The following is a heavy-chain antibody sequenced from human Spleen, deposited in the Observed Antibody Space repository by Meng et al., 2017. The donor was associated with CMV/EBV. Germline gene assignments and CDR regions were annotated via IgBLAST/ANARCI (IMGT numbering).Heavy chain of an antibody. Sequence: SVRSGSYYWSWIRQHQGKGLEWIGYIYYSGSTNYNPSIKSRVTISVDTSKNQFALKLSSVTAADTAVYYCARAPPLGYYDSSSFFDYWGQGTLVTVSS. CDR1: SVRSGSYY. V-gene: IGHV4-61*01. D-gene: IGHD3-22*01. J-gene: IGHJ4*02. CDR3: ARAPPLGYYDSSSFFDY. CDR2: IYYSGST.